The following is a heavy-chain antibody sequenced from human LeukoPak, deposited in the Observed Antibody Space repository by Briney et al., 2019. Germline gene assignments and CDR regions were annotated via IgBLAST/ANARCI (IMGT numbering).Heavy chain of an antibody. CDR1: GGSISSGGYY. D-gene: IGHD2-2*01. CDR2: IYYSGST. Sequence: SQTLSLTCTVSGGSISSGGYYWSWIRQHPGKGLEWIAYIYYSGSTYYNPSLKSRVTISVDKSKNQFSLKLSSVTAADTAVYYCATWGIYCSSTSCPTARVFDRWGQGTPVTVSS. V-gene: IGHV4-31*09. J-gene: IGHJ5*02. CDR3: ATWGIYCSSTSCPTARVFDR.